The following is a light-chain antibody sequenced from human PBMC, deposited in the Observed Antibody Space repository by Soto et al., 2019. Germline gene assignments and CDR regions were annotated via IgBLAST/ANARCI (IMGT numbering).Light chain of an antibody. Sequence: QSVLTQPPSVSGAPGQRVTISCTGSRSNIGAGYDVHWYQQLPETAPKLLIYGNSNRPSGVPDRFSGSKSGTSASLAITGLQAEDEADYYCQSYDSSLSGYVFGTGTKVTVL. CDR2: GNS. CDR1: RSNIGAGYD. J-gene: IGLJ1*01. V-gene: IGLV1-40*01. CDR3: QSYDSSLSGYV.